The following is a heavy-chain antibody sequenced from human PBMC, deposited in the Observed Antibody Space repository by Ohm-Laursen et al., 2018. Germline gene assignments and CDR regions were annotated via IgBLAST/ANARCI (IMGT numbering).Heavy chain of an antibody. CDR2: INPDSGGT. J-gene: IGHJ4*02. CDR3: ARSRYKWNYGYFDY. V-gene: IGHV1-2*02. CDR1: GYTFTDYD. D-gene: IGHD1-7*01. Sequence: ASVKVSCKASGYTFTDYDMHWVRQAPGQGLEWMGWINPDSGGTNYAQKFQGRVTMTRDTSISTAYMEVSRLRSDDTAVYYCARSRYKWNYGYFDYWGQGTLVIVSS.